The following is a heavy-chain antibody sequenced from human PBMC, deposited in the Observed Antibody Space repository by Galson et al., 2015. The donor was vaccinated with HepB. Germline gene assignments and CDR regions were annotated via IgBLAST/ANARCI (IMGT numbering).Heavy chain of an antibody. CDR3: ARDRGWLFYFYFDY. Sequence: SVTVSCKASGSTFTGYYIHWVRQAPGQGLEWMGWINPNSGGTNYAQKFQGRVTMTRDTSISTAYMELSSLRSDDTAVYYCARDRGWLFYFYFDYWGQGSLVTVSS. J-gene: IGHJ4*02. D-gene: IGHD3-3*01. CDR1: GSTFTGYY. CDR2: INPNSGGT. V-gene: IGHV1-2*02.